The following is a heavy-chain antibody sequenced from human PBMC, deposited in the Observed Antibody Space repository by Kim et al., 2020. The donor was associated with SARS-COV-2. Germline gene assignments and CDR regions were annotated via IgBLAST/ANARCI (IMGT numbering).Heavy chain of an antibody. D-gene: IGHD2-15*01. V-gene: IGHV3-33*01. CDR1: GFRFTTYG. CDR3: ARERIGYCSGGRCYFYGLAV. CDR2: IWDDGSKQ. J-gene: IGHJ6*04. Sequence: GGSLRLSCAASGFRFTTYGFHWVRQAPGKGLDWVAVIWDDGSKQYYGDSVKGRFTISRDDSTNTVYLQMNSLRAEDTAVYYCARERIGYCSGGRCYFYGLAVWGEGTTVTVSS.